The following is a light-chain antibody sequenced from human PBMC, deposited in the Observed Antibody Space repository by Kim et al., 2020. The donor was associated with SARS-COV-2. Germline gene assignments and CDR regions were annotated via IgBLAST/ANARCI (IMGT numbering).Light chain of an antibody. J-gene: IGKJ1*01. CDR2: DAF. V-gene: IGKV3-11*01. Sequence: PGERAPLSCRASQSVGNSFAWYQQKPGQAPRLLIYDAFSRASGVPARFSGSGSGTDFSLTITSLEPEDFAFYYCQQRGNWPLTFGQGTKVEIK. CDR3: QQRGNWPLT. CDR1: QSVGNS.